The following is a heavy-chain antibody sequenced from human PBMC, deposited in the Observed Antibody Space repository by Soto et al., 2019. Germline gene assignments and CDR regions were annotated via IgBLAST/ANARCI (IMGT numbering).Heavy chain of an antibody. J-gene: IGHJ4*02. CDR3: ASGDNWNDFDFDY. D-gene: IGHD1-20*01. CDR1: GDSVSTNSAA. CDR2: TYYRSKWLS. V-gene: IGHV6-1*01. Sequence: QVQLQQSGPGLVKPSQTLSLICAISGDSVSTNSAAWNWIRQSPSRGLEWLGRTYYRSKWLSDFAVSVKGRITIKPDASKNQFSLQLNSVTPEDTAVYYCASGDNWNDFDFDYWGQGTLVTVSS.